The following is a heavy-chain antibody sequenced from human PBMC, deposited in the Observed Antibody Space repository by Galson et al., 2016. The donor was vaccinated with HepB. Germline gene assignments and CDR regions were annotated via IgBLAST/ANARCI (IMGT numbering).Heavy chain of an antibody. V-gene: IGHV3-53*01. CDR3: ARVVGFWNGYSYLFHGLDV. CDR2: IYSRGDT. Sequence: SLRLSCAASGFTVYGNYMSWVRQAPGKGLEWVSMIYSRGDTYYADSVKGRFTFSRDFSKNTVSLQIDSLTAEDTALYYCARVVGFWNGYSYLFHGLDVWGQGTTVTVSS. J-gene: IGHJ6*02. CDR1: GFTVYGNY. D-gene: IGHD3-3*01.